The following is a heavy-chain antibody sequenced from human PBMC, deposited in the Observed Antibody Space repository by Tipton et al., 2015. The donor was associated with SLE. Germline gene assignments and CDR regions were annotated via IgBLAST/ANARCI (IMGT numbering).Heavy chain of an antibody. Sequence: TLSLTCTVSGGSISNSSYYWGWIRQPPGKGLDWIGTIYYSGTTYYNPSLKSRVTISVDTSKIQFSLKLSSVTAADTAVYYCAIGGESGYDLWGQGTTVIVSS. CDR1: GGSISNSSYY. CDR3: AIGGESGYDL. V-gene: IGHV4-39*07. D-gene: IGHD5-12*01. CDR2: IYYSGTT. J-gene: IGHJ6*02.